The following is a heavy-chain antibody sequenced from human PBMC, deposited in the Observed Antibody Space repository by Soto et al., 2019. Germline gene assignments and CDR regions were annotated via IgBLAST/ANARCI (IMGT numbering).Heavy chain of an antibody. J-gene: IGHJ2*01. CDR1: GFTFSSYA. V-gene: IGHV3-30-3*01. Sequence: QVQLVESGGGVVQPGRSLRLSCAASGFTFSSYAMHWVRQAPGKGLEWVAVISYDGSNKYYADSVKGRFTISRDNSKNTLYLQMNSLRAEDTAVYYCAREVAVAGTIWYFDLWGRGTLLTVSS. D-gene: IGHD6-19*01. CDR2: ISYDGSNK. CDR3: AREVAVAGTIWYFDL.